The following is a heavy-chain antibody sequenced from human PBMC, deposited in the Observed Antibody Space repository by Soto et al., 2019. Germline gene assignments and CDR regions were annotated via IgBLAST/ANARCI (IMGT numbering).Heavy chain of an antibody. D-gene: IGHD5-18*01. CDR2: INAGNGNT. Sequence: ASVKVSCKASGYTFTSYAMHLVRQAPGQRLEWMGWINAGNGNTKYSQKFQGRVTITRDTSASTAYMELSSLRSEDTAVYYCAMSEYSYGSYDYWGQGTLVTVSS. CDR1: GYTFTSYA. V-gene: IGHV1-3*01. CDR3: AMSEYSYGSYDY. J-gene: IGHJ4*02.